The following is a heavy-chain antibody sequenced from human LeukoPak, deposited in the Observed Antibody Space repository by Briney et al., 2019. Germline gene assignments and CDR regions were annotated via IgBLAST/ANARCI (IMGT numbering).Heavy chain of an antibody. V-gene: IGHV3-30*02. Sequence: GGSLRLSCAASGFSFSSYGMHWLRQAPGKGLEWVAFIRNDGSNTYYADSVKGRFTISRDNSKNTLYLQMNSLRAEDTAVYYCAKDQDYDILTGYLDYWGQGTLVTVSS. CDR2: IRNDGSNT. CDR3: AKDQDYDILTGYLDY. CDR1: GFSFSSYG. J-gene: IGHJ4*02. D-gene: IGHD3-9*01.